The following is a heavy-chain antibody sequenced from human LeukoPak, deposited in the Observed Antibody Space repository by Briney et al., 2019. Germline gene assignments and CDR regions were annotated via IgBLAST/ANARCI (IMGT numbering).Heavy chain of an antibody. CDR3: ARANRAVVVPAAGIDY. J-gene: IGHJ4*02. Sequence: GGSLRLSCAASGFTFSSYSMNWVRQAPGKGLEWVSSISSSSSYIYYADSVKGRFTISRDNAKNSLYLRMNSLRAEDTAVYYCARANRAVVVPAAGIDYWGQGTLVTVSS. CDR1: GFTFSSYS. V-gene: IGHV3-21*01. D-gene: IGHD2-2*01. CDR2: ISSSSSYI.